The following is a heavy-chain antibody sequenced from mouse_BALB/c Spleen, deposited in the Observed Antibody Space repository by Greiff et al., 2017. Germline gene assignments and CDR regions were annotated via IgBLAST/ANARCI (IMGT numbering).Heavy chain of an antibody. CDR1: GYTFTDYA. J-gene: IGHJ4*01. CDR3: ARSNYGTYAGGGGAMDS. V-gene: IGHV1S137*01. CDR2: ISTYYGDA. D-gene: IGHD2-1*01. Sequence: VQLQQSGAELVRPGVSVKISCKGSGYTFTDYAMHWVKQSHAKSLAWIGVISTYYGDASYNQKFKGKATMTVDKSSSTAYMELARLTSEDSAICYCARSNYGTYAGGGGAMDSWGRGPSVTVSS.